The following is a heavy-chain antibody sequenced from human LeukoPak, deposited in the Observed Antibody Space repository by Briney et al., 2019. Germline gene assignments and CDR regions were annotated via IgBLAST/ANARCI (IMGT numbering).Heavy chain of an antibody. D-gene: IGHD3-22*01. V-gene: IGHV4-59*12. J-gene: IGHJ4*02. CDR2: IYHSGST. Sequence: TSETLSLTCTVSGGSISSYYWSWIRQPPGKGLEWIGYIYHSGSTYYNPSLKSRVTISVDRSKNQFSLKLSSVTAADTAVYYCARVVSPPNFDYWGQGTLVTVSS. CDR3: ARVVSPPNFDY. CDR1: GGSISSYY.